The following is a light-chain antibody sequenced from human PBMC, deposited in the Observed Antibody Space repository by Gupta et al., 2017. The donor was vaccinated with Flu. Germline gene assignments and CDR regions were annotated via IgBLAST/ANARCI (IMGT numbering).Light chain of an antibody. Sequence: SDELTQPPSASVSPGQTARITCSGDALPKQFVYWYQQKPGQAPVLVIYKDTERPSGIPERFSGSTSGTTVTLTISGVQAEDEADYYCQAADSSETYVVFGGGTKLTVL. J-gene: IGLJ2*01. V-gene: IGLV3-25*03. CDR2: KDT. CDR3: QAADSSETYVV. CDR1: ALPKQF.